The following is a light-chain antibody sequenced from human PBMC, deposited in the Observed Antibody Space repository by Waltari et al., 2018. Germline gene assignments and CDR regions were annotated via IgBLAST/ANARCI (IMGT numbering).Light chain of an antibody. V-gene: IGKV1-NL1*01. CDR2: GAS. J-gene: IGKJ1*01. Sequence: DIQMTQSPSSLSVSVGDRVTITCRASQAIRDSLAWYQQKPGKAPKLLLYGASRLDSGVPFRCSGSGSGTDFTLTITSLQPEDFATYYCQHYYNIPRTFGQGTKVEVK. CDR3: QHYYNIPRT. CDR1: QAIRDS.